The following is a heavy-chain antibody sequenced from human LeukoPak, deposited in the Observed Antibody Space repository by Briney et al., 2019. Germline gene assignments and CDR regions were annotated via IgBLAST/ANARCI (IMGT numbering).Heavy chain of an antibody. D-gene: IGHD6-19*01. CDR1: GFTFSSYE. CDR3: AGYGGRYPYYMEV. Sequence: PGGSLRLSCAASGFTFSSYEMNWVRQAPGKGLEWVSYISSSGSTIYYADSVKGRFTISRDNAKNSLYLQMSSLRAEDTAVYYCAGYGGRYPYYMEVWGTGTTVTISS. V-gene: IGHV3-48*03. J-gene: IGHJ6*03. CDR2: ISSSGSTI.